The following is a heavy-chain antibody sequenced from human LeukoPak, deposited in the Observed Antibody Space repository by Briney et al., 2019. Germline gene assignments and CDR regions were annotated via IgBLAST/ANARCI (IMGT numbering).Heavy chain of an antibody. CDR2: INSDGTST. V-gene: IGHV3-74*01. J-gene: IGHJ4*02. Sequence: GGSLRLSCAPSGFTFSSYWMHWVREDPGKGLVWVSRINSDGTSTSYADSVKGRFTISRDNAKNTLFLQMNSLRAEDTAVYYCARGRGLAAVGSDYWGQGTLVTVSS. CDR3: ARGRGLAAVGSDY. D-gene: IGHD6-13*01. CDR1: GFTFSSYW.